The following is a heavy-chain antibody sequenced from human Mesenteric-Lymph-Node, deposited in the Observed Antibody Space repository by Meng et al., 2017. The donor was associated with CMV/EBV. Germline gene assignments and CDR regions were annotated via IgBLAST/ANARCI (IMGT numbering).Heavy chain of an antibody. CDR2: IYHSGST. J-gene: IGHJ4*02. CDR1: GGSIRSSNW. CDR3: ARENGGSWIDY. V-gene: IGHV4-4*02. Sequence: SETLSLTCAVSGGSIRSSNWWSWVRQPPGKGLEWIGEIYHSGSTNYNPSVKSRVTISVDKSKNQLSLKLSSVTAADTAVYYCARENGGSWIDYWGQGTLVTVSS. D-gene: IGHD4-23*01.